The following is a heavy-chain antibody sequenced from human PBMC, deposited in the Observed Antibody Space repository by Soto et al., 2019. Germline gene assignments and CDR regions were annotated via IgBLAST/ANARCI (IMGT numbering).Heavy chain of an antibody. J-gene: IGHJ5*02. D-gene: IGHD1-26*01. CDR2: ISYDGSNK. V-gene: IGHV3-30*18. CDR1: GFTFSSYG. Sequence: GGSLRLSCAASGFTFSSYGMHWVRQAPGKGLEWVAVISYDGSNKYYADSVKGRFTISRDNSKNTLYLQMNSLRAEDTAVYYCAKDTSEWELLHNWFDPWGQGTLVTVSS. CDR3: AKDTSEWELLHNWFDP.